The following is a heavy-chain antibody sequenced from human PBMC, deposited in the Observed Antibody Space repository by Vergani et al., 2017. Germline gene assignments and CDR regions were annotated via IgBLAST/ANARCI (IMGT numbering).Heavy chain of an antibody. CDR1: GVSIGSNSYY. CDR2: IYYTGTT. CDR3: TRHGRSGWAGYFQH. D-gene: IGHD6-19*01. J-gene: IGHJ1*01. Sequence: QMQLQESGPGLVKPPGTLSLTCAVSGVSIGSNSYYWGWIRQPPGKGLEWIGTIYYTGTTYYNEAHKSRLTISVDTSKNQFSLNLTSVTAADTAVYYCTRHGRSGWAGYFQHWGQGTLVTASS. V-gene: IGHV4-39*01.